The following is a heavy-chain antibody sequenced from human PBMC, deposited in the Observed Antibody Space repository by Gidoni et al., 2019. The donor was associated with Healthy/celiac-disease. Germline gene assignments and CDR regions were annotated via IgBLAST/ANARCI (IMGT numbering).Heavy chain of an antibody. CDR3: ARGRVTMVRGVIKGYFDY. CDR2: INHSGST. Sequence: QVQLQQWGAGLLKPSATLSLTCAVYGGSFRGYYWSWIRQPPGKGLEWIGEINHSGSTNYNPSLKSRVTISVDKSKNKFALKLSSVTAADTAVYYCARGRVTMVRGVIKGYFDYWGQGTLVTVSS. V-gene: IGHV4-34*01. D-gene: IGHD3-10*01. J-gene: IGHJ4*02. CDR1: GGSFRGYY.